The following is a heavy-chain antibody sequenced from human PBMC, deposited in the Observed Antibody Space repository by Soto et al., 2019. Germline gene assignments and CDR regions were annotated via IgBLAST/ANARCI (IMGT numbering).Heavy chain of an antibody. CDR3: ARHEWFGELVYYMDV. J-gene: IGHJ6*03. CDR2: IYPGDSDT. Sequence: GESLKISCKGSGYSFSSYWIGWVLQIPWKGLEWMGIIYPGDSDTRYSPSFQGQVTISADKSISTAYLQWSSLKASDTAMYYCARHEWFGELVYYMDVWGKGTTVTVSS. D-gene: IGHD3-10*01. V-gene: IGHV5-51*01. CDR1: GYSFSSYW.